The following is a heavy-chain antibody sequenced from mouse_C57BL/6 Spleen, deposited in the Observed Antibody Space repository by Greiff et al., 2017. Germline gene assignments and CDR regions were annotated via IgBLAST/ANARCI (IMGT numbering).Heavy chain of an antibody. D-gene: IGHD1-1*01. CDR3: ATPNYGSSNWYFDV. CDR2: INPSSGYT. V-gene: IGHV1-4*01. CDR1: GYTFTSYT. J-gene: IGHJ1*03. Sequence: QVQLQQSGAELARPGASVKMSCKASGYTFTSYTMHWVKQRPGQGLEWIGYINPSSGYTKYNQKFKDKATLTADKSSSTAYMQLSSLTSEDSAVYYCATPNYGSSNWYFDVGGTGTTVTVSS.